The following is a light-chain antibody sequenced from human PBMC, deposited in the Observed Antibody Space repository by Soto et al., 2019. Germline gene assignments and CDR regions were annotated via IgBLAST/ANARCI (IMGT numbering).Light chain of an antibody. Sequence: EIVLTQSPGTLSMSPGERTTLSCRASQRVTSRQLAWYQQKPGQAPRLLIYGASTRATGIPDRFSGSGSGTDFTLTISRLEPEDFAVYYCQQYGTSPPVYTFGQGNKLEI. J-gene: IGKJ2*01. CDR1: QRVTSRQ. CDR2: GAS. V-gene: IGKV3-20*01. CDR3: QQYGTSPPVYT.